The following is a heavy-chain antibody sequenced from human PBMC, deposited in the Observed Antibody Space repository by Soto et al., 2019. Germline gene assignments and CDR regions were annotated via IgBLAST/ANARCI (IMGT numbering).Heavy chain of an antibody. V-gene: IGHV2-5*01. CDR1: GFSLRTSGVS. Sequence: QITLKESGPTLVKPTQTLTLTCSFSGFSLRTSGVSVGWICQPPGKALEWLAFTYWNDDKRYSPSLQSRLTITKDNSKKEVVLTMTNMDPLDTGTYYCAYRVGSRGSFDYWGQGTLVTVSS. D-gene: IGHD6-25*01. J-gene: IGHJ4*02. CDR2: TYWNDDK. CDR3: AYRVGSRGSFDY.